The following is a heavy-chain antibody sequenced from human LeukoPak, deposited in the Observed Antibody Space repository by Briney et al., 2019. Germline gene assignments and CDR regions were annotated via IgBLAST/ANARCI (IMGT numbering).Heavy chain of an antibody. Sequence: ASVRVSCKASGYTFTNYYMHWVRQAPGHGLEWMGWINPNRGDTNYAQKFQGRVTMTRDTSISTAYMELSRLRSDDTAVYYCARTHYYGTGSYYPDAFDIWGQGTMVTVSS. CDR3: ARTHYYGTGSYYPDAFDI. CDR1: GYTFTNYY. D-gene: IGHD3-10*01. CDR2: INPNRGDT. V-gene: IGHV1-2*02. J-gene: IGHJ3*02.